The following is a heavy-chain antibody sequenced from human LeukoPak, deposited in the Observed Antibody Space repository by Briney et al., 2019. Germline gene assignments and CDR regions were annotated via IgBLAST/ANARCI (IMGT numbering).Heavy chain of an antibody. J-gene: IGHJ6*03. CDR3: ARSGGDIWFGELSSYYYYMDV. V-gene: IGHV1-2*02. D-gene: IGHD3-10*01. CDR2: INPNSGGT. CDR1: GYTFTGYY. Sequence: ASVKVSCKASGYTFTGYYMHWVRQAPGQGLEWMGWINPNSGGTNYAQKFQGRVTMTRDTSISTAYMERSRLRSDDTAVYYCARSGGDIWFGELSSYYYYMDVWGKGTTVTVSS.